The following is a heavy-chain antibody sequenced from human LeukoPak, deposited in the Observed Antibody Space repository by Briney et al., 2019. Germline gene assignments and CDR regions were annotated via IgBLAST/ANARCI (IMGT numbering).Heavy chain of an antibody. V-gene: IGHV1-69*05. D-gene: IGHD6-6*01. CDR1: GGTFSSYA. CDR2: IIPIFGTA. J-gene: IGHJ3*02. CDR3: ARGYSSSSNAFDI. Sequence: GASVKVSCKASGGTFSSYAISWVRQAPGQGLEWMGGIIPIFGTANYAQKFQGRVTITTDESTSTAYMELSSLRSEDTAVYYCARGYSSSSNAFDIWGQGTMVTVYS.